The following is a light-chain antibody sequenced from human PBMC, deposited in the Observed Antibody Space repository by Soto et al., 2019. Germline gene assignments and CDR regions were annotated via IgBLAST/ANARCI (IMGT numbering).Light chain of an antibody. J-gene: IGKJ4*01. CDR2: AAS. V-gene: IGKV1-39*01. CDR1: QSISNY. CDR3: QQSSSTPQT. Sequence: DIPMTQSPSSLSASVGDRVTITCRASQSISNYLSWYQKKPGKAPKLLINAASTLQSGVPARFSGSGSGTDFTLAISSLQPEDFATYYCQQSSSTPQTFGGGTRVEIK.